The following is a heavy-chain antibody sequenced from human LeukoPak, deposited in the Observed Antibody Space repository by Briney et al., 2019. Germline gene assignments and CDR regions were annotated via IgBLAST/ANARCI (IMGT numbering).Heavy chain of an antibody. CDR2: IKQDGSEK. J-gene: IGHJ4*02. D-gene: IGHD3-10*01. CDR1: GFTFSNYW. Sequence: GGSLRLSCAASGFTFSNYWLTWVRQAPGQGLEWVGNIKQDGSEKHYVDSVKGRFTISRDNAKNSLYLQMNSLRAEDTAVYYCARDPAIGAMVRGVTPGSDYWGQGTLVTVSS. CDR3: ARDPAIGAMVRGVTPGSDY. V-gene: IGHV3-7*01.